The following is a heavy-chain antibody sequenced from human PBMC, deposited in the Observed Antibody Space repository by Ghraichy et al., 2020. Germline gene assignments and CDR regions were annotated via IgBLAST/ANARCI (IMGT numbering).Heavy chain of an antibody. V-gene: IGHV3-7*01. CDR3: ARDLGGGWYFDY. D-gene: IGHD6-19*01. CDR1: GFIFSGYW. CDR2: IKKDGSEK. J-gene: IGHJ4*02. Sequence: GGSLRLSCAASGFIFSGYWMSWVRQAPGKGLEWVANIKKDGSEKYYVDSVKGRFTISRDNAKNSLYLQMNSLRAEDTAVYYCARDLGGGWYFDYWGQGIPVTVSS.